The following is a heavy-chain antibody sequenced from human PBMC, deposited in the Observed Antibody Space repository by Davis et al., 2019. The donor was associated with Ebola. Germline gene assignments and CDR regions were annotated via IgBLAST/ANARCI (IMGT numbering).Heavy chain of an antibody. CDR2: IWYDGSNK. CDR1: GFTFSTFG. D-gene: IGHD3-16*01. Sequence: PGGSLRLSCSASGFTFSTFGMFWVRQAPGKGLEWVAVIWYDGSNKYYADSVKGRFTISRDNSKNTLYLQMNSLRAEDTAVYYCARDPVGGVNYYFDYWGQGTLVTVSS. J-gene: IGHJ4*02. CDR3: ARDPVGGVNYYFDY. V-gene: IGHV3-33*01.